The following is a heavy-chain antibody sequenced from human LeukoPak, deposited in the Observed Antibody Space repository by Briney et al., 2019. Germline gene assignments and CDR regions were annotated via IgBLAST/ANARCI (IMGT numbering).Heavy chain of an antibody. V-gene: IGHV1-2*02. CDR2: INPTSGGT. D-gene: IGHD6-13*01. Sequence: GASVKVSCKASVNTFTDYYLHWVRQAPGQGLEGMAWINPTSGGTAYAQKFQGRVSVTRDTSINTAYMELSSLTSDDTAVYYGARESGSTYDYWGQGTLVTVSS. CDR3: ARESGSTYDY. CDR1: VNTFTDYY. J-gene: IGHJ4*02.